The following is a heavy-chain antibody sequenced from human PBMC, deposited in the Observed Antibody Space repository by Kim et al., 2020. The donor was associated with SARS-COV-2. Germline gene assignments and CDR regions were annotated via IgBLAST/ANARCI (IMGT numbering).Heavy chain of an antibody. J-gene: IGHJ6*02. D-gene: IGHD7-27*01. Sequence: SYADSVKGRVIISRDSAENSLYLQMNNLRADDSAVYYCARVGNFYYYGLDVWGQGTTVTVSS. V-gene: IGHV3-11*01. CDR3: ARVGNFYYYGLDV.